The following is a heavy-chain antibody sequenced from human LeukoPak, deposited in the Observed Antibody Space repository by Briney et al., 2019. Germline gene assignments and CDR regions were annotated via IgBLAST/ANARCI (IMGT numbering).Heavy chain of an antibody. Sequence: GASVKVSCKASGGPFSSYAINWVRQATGQGLEWMGWMNPNSGNTTYAQKFQGRVTMTTDTSITTAYMELSSLRSDDTAVYYCARSLRGWYKDYWGQGTLVTVSS. J-gene: IGHJ4*02. CDR1: GGPFSSYA. CDR3: ARSLRGWYKDY. D-gene: IGHD6-19*01. CDR2: MNPNSGNT. V-gene: IGHV1-8*02.